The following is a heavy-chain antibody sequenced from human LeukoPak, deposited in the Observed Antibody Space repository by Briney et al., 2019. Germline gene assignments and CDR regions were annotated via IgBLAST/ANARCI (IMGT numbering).Heavy chain of an antibody. CDR1: GGSISSSY. Sequence: SETLSLTCTGSGGSISSSYWSWIRQPAGKGLEGIGRMYLSGSTNYNPSLKSRVTMSVDTSKNQFSLKLSSVTAADTAMYYCARDNYCSGGSCDSGGPFYFDYWGQGTLVTVSS. D-gene: IGHD2-15*01. V-gene: IGHV4-4*07. J-gene: IGHJ4*02. CDR3: ARDNYCSGGSCDSGGPFYFDY. CDR2: MYLSGST.